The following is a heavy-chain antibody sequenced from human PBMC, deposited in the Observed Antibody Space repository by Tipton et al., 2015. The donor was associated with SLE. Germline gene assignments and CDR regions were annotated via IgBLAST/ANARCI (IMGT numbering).Heavy chain of an antibody. J-gene: IGHJ4*02. CDR1: GGSISSSYY. V-gene: IGHV4-39*07. Sequence: TLSLTCTVSGGSISSSYYWGWIRQSPGKRLEWIGSISYTGSPYYNPSLRRRVTISLDMSKNQFSLHLTSVTAADTAVYYCARDLRVGSTMGLFYSCRQGRLVIVFS. D-gene: IGHD1-26*01. CDR2: ISYTGSP. CDR3: ARDLRVGSTMGLFYS.